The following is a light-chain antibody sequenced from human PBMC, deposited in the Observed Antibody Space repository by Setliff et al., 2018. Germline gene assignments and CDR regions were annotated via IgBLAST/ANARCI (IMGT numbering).Light chain of an antibody. J-gene: IGLJ1*01. CDR2: EVS. Sequence: QSVLTQPASVSGSPGQSITISCTGTSSDVGDYKYVSWYQQLPGKAPKLIIFEVSNRPSGIPNRFSGSKSGNTASLSISGLQAEDEADYYCSSYTSLSTRVFGTGTKV. CDR3: SSYTSLSTRV. CDR1: SSDVGDYKY. V-gene: IGLV2-14*01.